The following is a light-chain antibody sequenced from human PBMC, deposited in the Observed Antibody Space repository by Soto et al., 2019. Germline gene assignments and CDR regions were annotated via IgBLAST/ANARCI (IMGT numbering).Light chain of an antibody. CDR2: EVS. CDR1: SSDVGGYNY. CDR3: SSYAGSNMVV. Sequence: QSALTQPPSASGSPGQSVTISCTGTSSDVGGYNYVSWYQQHPSKAPKLMIYEVSKRPSGVPDRFSGSKSGNTASLTVSGLQAEDEADYYCSSYAGSNMVVFGGGTKVTVL. J-gene: IGLJ2*01. V-gene: IGLV2-8*01.